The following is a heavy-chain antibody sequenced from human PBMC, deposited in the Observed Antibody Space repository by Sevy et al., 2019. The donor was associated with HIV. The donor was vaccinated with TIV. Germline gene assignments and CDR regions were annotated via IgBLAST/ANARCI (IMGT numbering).Heavy chain of an antibody. CDR3: GRETVRSHFDY. Sequence: GGSLRLSCAASGFTFSKYWMSWVRQAPGKGLEWVANINQDGSEKYYVDSVKGRFTISRDNGKNSLYLQMNSLRAEDTAVYYCGRETVRSHFDYWGQGTLVTVS. CDR1: GFTFSKYW. D-gene: IGHD3-10*01. V-gene: IGHV3-7*01. CDR2: INQDGSEK. J-gene: IGHJ4*02.